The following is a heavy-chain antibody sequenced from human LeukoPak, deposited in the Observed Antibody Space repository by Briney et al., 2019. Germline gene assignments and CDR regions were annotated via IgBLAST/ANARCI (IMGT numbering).Heavy chain of an antibody. Sequence: GGSLRLSCAASGFTFSSYAMSWVRQAPGKGLEWVSAISGSGGSTYYADSVKGRFTISRDNSKNTLYLQMNSLRAEDTAVYYCARDWSITMVRGVTEFDYWGQGTLVTVSS. J-gene: IGHJ4*02. CDR1: GFTFSSYA. D-gene: IGHD3-10*01. V-gene: IGHV3-23*01. CDR2: ISGSGGST. CDR3: ARDWSITMVRGVTEFDY.